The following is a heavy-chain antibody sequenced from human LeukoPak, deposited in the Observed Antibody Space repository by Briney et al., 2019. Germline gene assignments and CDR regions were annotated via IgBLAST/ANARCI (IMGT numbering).Heavy chain of an antibody. CDR1: GGTFSSYA. J-gene: IGHJ6*04. CDR2: IIPIFGTA. V-gene: IGHV1-69*06. Sequence: GASVKVSCKASGGTFSSYAISWVRQAPGQGLEWMGGIIPIFGTANYAQKFQGRVTITADKSTSTAYMELSSLRSEDTAVYYCAGDRGYSSSWSYYYGMDVWGKGTTVTVSS. CDR3: AGDRGYSSSWSYYYGMDV. D-gene: IGHD6-13*01.